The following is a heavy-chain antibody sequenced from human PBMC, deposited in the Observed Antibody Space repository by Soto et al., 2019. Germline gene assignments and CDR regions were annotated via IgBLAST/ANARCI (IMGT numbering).Heavy chain of an antibody. Sequence: SGAASGFPFSRYWMNWVRQAPGKGLEWVANIKQDGTEKNYVDSVKGRFTISRDNAKNSLYLQMDSLRAEDTAVYFCARGDTPMITGMDSFDIWGQGTLVTVSS. CDR1: GFPFSRYW. V-gene: IGHV3-7*01. J-gene: IGHJ3*02. CDR2: IKQDGTEK. CDR3: ARGDTPMITGMDSFDI. D-gene: IGHD5-18*01.